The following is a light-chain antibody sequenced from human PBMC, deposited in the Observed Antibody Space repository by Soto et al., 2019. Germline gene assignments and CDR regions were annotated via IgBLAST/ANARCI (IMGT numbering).Light chain of an antibody. V-gene: IGLV2-14*03. CDR2: AVS. Sequence: GTSSDIGSYNHVAWYQQFPGKSPKLMIYAVSDRPSGVSDRFSGSKSGITASLTISGLQTEDEADYYCISYTDRQSYLFGTGTKVTVL. J-gene: IGLJ1*01. CDR1: SSDIGSYNH. CDR3: ISYTDRQSYL.